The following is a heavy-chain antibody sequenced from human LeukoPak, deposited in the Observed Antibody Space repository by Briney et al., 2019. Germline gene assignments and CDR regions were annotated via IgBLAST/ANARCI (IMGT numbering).Heavy chain of an antibody. J-gene: IGHJ3*02. CDR2: IYPGDSDT. D-gene: IGHD3-10*01. CDR3: AGQLWFGESDDAFDI. CDR1: GYSFTSYW. V-gene: IGHV5-51*01. Sequence: GESLKISCKGSGYSFTSYWIGWVRQMAGKGLEWMGIIYPGDSDTRYSPSFQGQVTISADKSISTAYLQWSSLKASDTAMYYCAGQLWFGESDDAFDIWGQGTMVTVSS.